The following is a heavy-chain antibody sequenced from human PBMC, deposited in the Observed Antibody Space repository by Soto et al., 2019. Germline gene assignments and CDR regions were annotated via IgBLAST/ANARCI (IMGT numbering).Heavy chain of an antibody. Sequence: DVQLVESGGGLIQPGESLRLSCAAFGLTISGEKYVAWVRQAPGKGLEWVSALYDVDGSFYADSVTGRFTTSSDSSKTTVYRQMHDLRPDDTAVYYCATWHEREHAFDVWGQGPTVTIYS. CDR3: ATWHEREHAFDV. J-gene: IGHJ3*01. D-gene: IGHD1-1*01. V-gene: IGHV3-53*01. CDR1: GLTISGEKY. CDR2: LYDVDGS.